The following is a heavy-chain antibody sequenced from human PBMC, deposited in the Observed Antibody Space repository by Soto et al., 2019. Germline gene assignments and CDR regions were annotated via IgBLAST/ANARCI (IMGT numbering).Heavy chain of an antibody. V-gene: IGHV3-33*01. CDR2: IWYDGSNK. J-gene: IGHJ4*02. CDR3: AREGYCGGDCYSFNY. Sequence: QVQLVESGGGVVQPGRSLRLSCAASGFTFSSYGMHWVRQAPGKGLEWVAVIWYDGSNKYYADSVKGRFTISRDNSKNTLYLQMNSLRAEDTAVYYCAREGYCGGDCYSFNYWGQGTLVTVSS. D-gene: IGHD2-21*02. CDR1: GFTFSSYG.